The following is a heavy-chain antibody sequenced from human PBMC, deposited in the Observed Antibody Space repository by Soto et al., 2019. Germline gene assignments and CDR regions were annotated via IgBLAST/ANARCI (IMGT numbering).Heavy chain of an antibody. Sequence: SETLSLTCTVSGGSISSYYWSWIRQPPGKGLVWIWYFYHSGSANYIPSLKSRVTISVATSKNQFSLKLSSVTAADTAVYYCARDSPPYGDYVDYYYYGMDVWGQGTTVTVSS. CDR1: GGSISSYY. D-gene: IGHD4-17*01. J-gene: IGHJ6*02. CDR2: FYHSGSA. V-gene: IGHV4-59*12. CDR3: ARDSPPYGDYVDYYYYGMDV.